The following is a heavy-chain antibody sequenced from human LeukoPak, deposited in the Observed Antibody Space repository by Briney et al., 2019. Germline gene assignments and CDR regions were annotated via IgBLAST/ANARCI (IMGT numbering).Heavy chain of an antibody. CDR1: GGSISRYY. Sequence: SETLSLTCTVSGGSISRYYWSWIRQPPGKGLEWIGYMYYSGSPNYNPSLKSRVTISVDTSKNQFSLNLSSVTAADTAVYYCARAQSSSWFDYWGQGTLVTVSS. CDR3: ARAQSSSWFDY. V-gene: IGHV4-59*01. CDR2: MYYSGSP. J-gene: IGHJ4*02. D-gene: IGHD6-13*01.